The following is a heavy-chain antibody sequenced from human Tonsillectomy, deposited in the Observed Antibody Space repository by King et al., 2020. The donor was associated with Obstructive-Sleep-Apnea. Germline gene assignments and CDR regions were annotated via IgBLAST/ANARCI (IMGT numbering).Heavy chain of an antibody. J-gene: IGHJ6*02. CDR1: GLTFSTYW. CDR2: INSDGSST. CDR3: ERESLKHQYYYALDV. V-gene: IGHV3-74*01. Sequence: VQLVESGGNLVQPGGSLRLSCAASGLTFSTYWMQWVRQAPGKGLVWVSRINSDGSSTSYADSVWGRFTISRDNAKNTLYLQMNSLRVEDTAVYYCERESLKHQYYYALDVWGQGTTVTVSS. D-gene: IGHD3-16*02.